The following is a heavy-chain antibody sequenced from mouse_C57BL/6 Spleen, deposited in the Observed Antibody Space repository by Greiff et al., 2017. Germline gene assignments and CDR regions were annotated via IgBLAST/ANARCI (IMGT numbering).Heavy chain of an antibody. D-gene: IGHD1-2*01. J-gene: IGHJ2*01. CDR3: ARHGRADY. Sequence: VQLQQPGAELVKPGASVKLSCKASGYTFTSYWLQWVNQRPGPGLEWIGEIDPSDCYTNYNQKFKGKATLTVDTSSNTAYMQLSSLTSEDSAVYYCARHGRADYWGQGTTLTVSS. V-gene: IGHV1-50*01. CDR1: GYTFTSYW. CDR2: IDPSDCYT.